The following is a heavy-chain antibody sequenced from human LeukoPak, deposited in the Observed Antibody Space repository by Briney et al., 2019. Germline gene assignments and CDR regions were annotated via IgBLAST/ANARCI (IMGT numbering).Heavy chain of an antibody. CDR2: IYYSGIT. J-gene: IGHJ4*02. D-gene: IGHD3-22*01. CDR1: GGSISSTDYY. CDR3: ARTYYYDSSGYLN. Sequence: PSETLSLTCTVSGGSISSTDYYWGWIRQPPGRGLEWIGNIYYSGITYYNPSLKSRVTISVDTSNNQFSLKLSSVTAADTAVYYCARTYYYDSSGYLNWGQGTLVTVSS. V-gene: IGHV4-39*01.